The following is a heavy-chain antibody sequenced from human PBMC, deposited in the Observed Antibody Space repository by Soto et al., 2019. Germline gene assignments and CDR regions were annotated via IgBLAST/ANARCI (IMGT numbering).Heavy chain of an antibody. D-gene: IGHD3-16*01. CDR3: ARGGSAERRTDGDYYYYYPMDV. CDR2: ISTNSDYI. J-gene: IGHJ6*02. CDR1: GFTFASYN. V-gene: IGHV3-21*01. Sequence: LRLSCASSGFTFASYNILWVRQAPWKGLEWVASISTNSDYIYHADSVKGRFTVSRDNAKKSLFLEMTTLRDEDTAVYYCARGGSAERRTDGDYYYYYPMDVWGQGTTVTVSS.